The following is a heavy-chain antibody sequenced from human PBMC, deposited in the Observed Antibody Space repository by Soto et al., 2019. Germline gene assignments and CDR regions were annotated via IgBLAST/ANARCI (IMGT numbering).Heavy chain of an antibody. D-gene: IGHD3-22*01. J-gene: IGHJ4*02. Sequence: GGSLRLSCAASGFTFSSYSMNWVRQAPGKGLEWVSSISSSSSYIYYADSVKGRFTISRDNAKNSLYLQMNSLRAEDTAVYYCARDSYYYDSSGYYLGYWGQGTLVTVSS. CDR1: GFTFSSYS. CDR3: ARDSYYYDSSGYYLGY. CDR2: ISSSSSYI. V-gene: IGHV3-21*01.